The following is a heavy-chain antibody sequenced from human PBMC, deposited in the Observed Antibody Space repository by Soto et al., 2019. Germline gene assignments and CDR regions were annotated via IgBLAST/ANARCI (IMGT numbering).Heavy chain of an antibody. CDR1: GGTFSSYA. V-gene: IGHV1-69*13. J-gene: IGHJ6*02. CDR3: ARDRKTGTTDYYYGMDV. D-gene: IGHD1-7*01. Sequence: SVKVSCKASGGTFSSYAISWVRQAPVQGLEWMGGIIPIFGTANYAQKFQGRVTITADESTSTAYMELSSRRSEDTAVYYCARDRKTGTTDYYYGMDVWGQGTTVTAP. CDR2: IIPIFGTA.